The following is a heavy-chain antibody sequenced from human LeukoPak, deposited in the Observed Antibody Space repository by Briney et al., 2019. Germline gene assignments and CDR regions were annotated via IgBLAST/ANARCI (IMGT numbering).Heavy chain of an antibody. J-gene: IGHJ4*02. CDR3: AKSLLDYDSSGPVDY. D-gene: IGHD3-22*01. CDR2: ISGSGGGT. Sequence: GGSLRFSCAASGFTFSSNAMSWVRQAPGKGLEWVSAISGSGGGTFYADSVTGRFPISRDNSKNTLYLQMNSLRAEDTAVFYCAKSLLDYDSSGPVDYWGQGTLVTVSS. V-gene: IGHV3-23*01. CDR1: GFTFSSNA.